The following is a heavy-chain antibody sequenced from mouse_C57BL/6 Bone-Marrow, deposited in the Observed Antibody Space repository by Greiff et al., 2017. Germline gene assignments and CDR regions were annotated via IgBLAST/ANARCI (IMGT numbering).Heavy chain of an antibody. D-gene: IGHD4-1*01. CDR2: IHPNSGST. V-gene: IGHV1-64*01. CDR1: GYTFTSYW. J-gene: IGHJ2*01. CDR3: ASEATGPYYFYY. Sequence: VKLQQPGAELVKPGASVKLSCKASGYTFTSYWMHWVKQRPGQGLEWIGMIHPNSGSTNYNEKFKSKATLTVDKSSSTAYMQLISLTSEDSSVYYCASEATGPYYFYYWGQGTTLTVSS.